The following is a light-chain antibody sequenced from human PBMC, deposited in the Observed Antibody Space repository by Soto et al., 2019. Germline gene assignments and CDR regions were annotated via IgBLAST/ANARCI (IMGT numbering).Light chain of an antibody. CDR2: GAS. J-gene: IGKJ1*01. Sequence: EIVLTQSPVTLSLSPGERATLSCRASQSVSSSYLAWYQQKPGQAPRLLIYGASTRATGIADRFSGSGSGTDFTLTISRLEPEDFAVYYCQQYDSSPKTFGQGTKVDIK. V-gene: IGKV3-20*01. CDR1: QSVSSSY. CDR3: QQYDSSPKT.